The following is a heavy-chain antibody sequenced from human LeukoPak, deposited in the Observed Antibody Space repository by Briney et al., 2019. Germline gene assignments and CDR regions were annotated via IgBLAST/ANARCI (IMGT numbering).Heavy chain of an antibody. CDR3: AKGGHGRVMDWDFDF. CDR2: IGRSETPT. CDR1: GFTFSDYA. D-gene: IGHD3/OR15-3a*01. J-gene: IGHJ4*02. V-gene: IGHV3-23*05. Sequence: GGSLRLSCTASGFTFSDYAMSWVRQAPGKGLEWVSGIGRSETPTSYADSGNGRFILSRDNSKNTLYLYMNSLSDAAKATYFCAKGGHGRVMDWDFDFWGPGTQVTVSS.